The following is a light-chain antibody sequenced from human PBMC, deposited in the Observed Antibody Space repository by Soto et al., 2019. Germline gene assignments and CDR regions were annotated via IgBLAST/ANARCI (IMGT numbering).Light chain of an antibody. CDR3: GSYTSSSNYV. CDR1: ISDVGSYNY. CDR2: DVS. Sequence: SVVTQPASVSGSPSQSITTSCNGTISDVGSYNYVSWYQQYPGKAPKLMIYDVSTRPSGVSDRFSGSKSGNTASLTISGLRAEDEADYYCGSYTSSSNYVFGTGTKVTVL. V-gene: IGLV2-14*03. J-gene: IGLJ1*01.